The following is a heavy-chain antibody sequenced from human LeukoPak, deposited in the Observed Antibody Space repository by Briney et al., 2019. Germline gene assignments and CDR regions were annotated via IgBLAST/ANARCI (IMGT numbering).Heavy chain of an antibody. CDR3: ARALGPGHAFDI. D-gene: IGHD1-14*01. CDR2: ISTYNDNT. Sequence: ASVKVSCKASGYTFTNYGISWVRQAPGQGLEWMGWISTYNDNTNYAQRLQGRVTMTTETSTSIAYMELRSLRSDDTAVYYCARALGPGHAFDIWGQGTMVSVSS. CDR1: GYTFTNYG. J-gene: IGHJ3*02. V-gene: IGHV1-18*01.